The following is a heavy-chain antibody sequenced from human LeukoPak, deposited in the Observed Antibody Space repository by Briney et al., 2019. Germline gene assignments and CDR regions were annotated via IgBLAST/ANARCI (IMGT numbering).Heavy chain of an antibody. CDR1: GFTVSSNY. V-gene: IGHV3-9*01. Sequence: QTGGSLRLSCAASGFTVSSNYMSWVRQAPGKGLEWVSGISWNSGSIGYADSVKGRFTISRDNAKNSLYLQMNSLRAEDTALYYCAKDMSSGKVGAVVAVAGAFDYWGQGTLVTVSS. CDR2: ISWNSGSI. CDR3: AKDMSSGKVGAVVAVAGAFDY. J-gene: IGHJ4*02. D-gene: IGHD6-19*01.